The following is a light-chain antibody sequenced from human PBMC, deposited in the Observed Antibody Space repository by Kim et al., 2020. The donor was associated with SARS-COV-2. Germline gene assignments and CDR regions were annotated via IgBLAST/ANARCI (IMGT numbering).Light chain of an antibody. J-gene: IGLJ3*02. CDR1: SSDVGSYNL. V-gene: IGLV2-23*02. CDR2: EVN. Sequence: QSALTQAASVSGSPGQSITISCTGSSSDVGSYNLVSWYQHHPGKAPKLMIYEVNKRPSGVSNRFSGSKSGNTASLTISGLQAEDEAHYYCHSYAGSGTWMFGGGTQLTVL. CDR3: HSYAGSGTWM.